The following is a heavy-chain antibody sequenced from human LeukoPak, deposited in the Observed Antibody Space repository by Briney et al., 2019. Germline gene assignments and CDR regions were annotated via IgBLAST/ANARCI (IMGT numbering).Heavy chain of an antibody. J-gene: IGHJ6*03. D-gene: IGHD2-15*01. CDR2: INHSGST. V-gene: IGHV4-34*01. CDR3: ARGGIGYYYYMDV. Sequence: SETLSLTCAVYGGSFSGYYWSWIRQPPGKGLEWIGEINHSGSTNYNPSLKSRVTISVDTSKNQFSLKLSSVTAADTAVYYCARGGIGYYYYMDVWGKGTTVTVSS. CDR1: GGSFSGYY.